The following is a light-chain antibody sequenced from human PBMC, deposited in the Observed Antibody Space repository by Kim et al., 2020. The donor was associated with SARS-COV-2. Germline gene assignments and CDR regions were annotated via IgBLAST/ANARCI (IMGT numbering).Light chain of an antibody. J-gene: IGLJ3*02. Sequence: QSALTQPASVSGSPGQSITISCTGTSGDVGVYDYVSWYQQLPGKAPKLMIYDVSNRPSGVSNRFSGSKSGNTASLTISGLQAEDEADYYCSSYTSSSTWVFGGGTQLTV. V-gene: IGLV2-14*03. CDR3: SSYTSSSTWV. CDR1: SGDVGVYDY. CDR2: DVS.